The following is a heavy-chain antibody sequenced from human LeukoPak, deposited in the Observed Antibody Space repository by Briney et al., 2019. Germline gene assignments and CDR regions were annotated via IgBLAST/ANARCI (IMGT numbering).Heavy chain of an antibody. V-gene: IGHV4-38-2*02. J-gene: IGHJ6*03. CDR2: IYHSGST. CDR3: ARAGSYYYYYMDV. CDR1: GGSISSYY. D-gene: IGHD6-19*01. Sequence: SETLSLTCTVSGGSISSYYWGWIRQPPGKGLEWIGSIYHSGSTYYNPSLKSRVTISVDTSKNQFSLKLSSVTAADTAVYYCARAGSYYYYYMDVWGKGTTVTVSS.